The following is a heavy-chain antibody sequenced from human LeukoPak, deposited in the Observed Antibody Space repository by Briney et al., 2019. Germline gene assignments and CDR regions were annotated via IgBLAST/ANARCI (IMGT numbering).Heavy chain of an antibody. CDR1: GFTFSSYA. V-gene: IGHV3-23*01. CDR3: AREVKGVVVPAATTYYYYYGMDV. Sequence: GGSLRLSCAASGFTFSSYAMSWVRQAPGKGLEWVSGISGSGGSTYYADSVKGRFTISSDNSKNTLYLQMNSLRAEDTAVYYCAREVKGVVVPAATTYYYYYGMDVWGQGTTVTVSS. CDR2: ISGSGGST. D-gene: IGHD2-2*01. J-gene: IGHJ6*02.